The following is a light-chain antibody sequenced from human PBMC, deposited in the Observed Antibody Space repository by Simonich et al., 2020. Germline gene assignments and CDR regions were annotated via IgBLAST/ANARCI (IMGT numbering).Light chain of an antibody. V-gene: IGLV2-14*01. J-gene: IGLJ3*02. CDR2: DVS. CDR3: SSYTSSSTNWV. CDR1: SSDVGGYNY. Sequence: QSALTQPASVSGSPGQSITISCTGTSSDVGGYNYVSWYQQHPGKAPKPMIYDVSKRPSGVFNRFAGSKSGNTASLTISGLQAEDEADYYCSSYTSSSTNWVFGGGTKLTVL.